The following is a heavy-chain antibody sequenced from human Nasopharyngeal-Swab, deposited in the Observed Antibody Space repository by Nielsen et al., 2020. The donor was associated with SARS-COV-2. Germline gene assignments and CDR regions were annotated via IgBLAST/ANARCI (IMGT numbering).Heavy chain of an antibody. CDR1: GFTFTNYW. CDR2: IKQDGNEK. J-gene: IGHJ4*02. CDR3: AKGSRFSSSQAMGYNFDF. V-gene: IGHV3-7*03. D-gene: IGHD6-13*01. Sequence: GESLKISCAASGFTFTNYWMTWGRQAPGKGLEWVANIKQDGNEKYYVDSVKGRFTISRDNAKNSLYLQMNSLRAEDTAVYYCAKGSRFSSSQAMGYNFDFWGQGTLVTVSS.